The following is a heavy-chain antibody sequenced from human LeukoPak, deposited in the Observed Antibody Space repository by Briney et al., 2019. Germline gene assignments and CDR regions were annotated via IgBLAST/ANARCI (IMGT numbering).Heavy chain of an antibody. D-gene: IGHD2-15*01. CDR2: IKQDGSEK. J-gene: IGHJ4*02. CDR3: ARGGDIVVVVAAYFDY. V-gene: IGHV3-7*01. CDR1: GFTFSSYW. Sequence: PGGSLRLSCAASGFTFSSYWMSWVRQAPGKGLEWVANIKQDGSEKYYVDSVKGRFTISRDNAKNSLYLQMNSLRAEDTAVYYCARGGDIVVVVAAYFDYWGQGTLVTVSS.